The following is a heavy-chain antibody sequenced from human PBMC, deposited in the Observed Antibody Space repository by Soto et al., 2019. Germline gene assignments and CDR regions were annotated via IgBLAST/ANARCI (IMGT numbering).Heavy chain of an antibody. CDR2: IYYSGST. CDR3: ARAAGGGYSYGVFDY. J-gene: IGHJ4*02. D-gene: IGHD5-18*01. V-gene: IGHV4-59*08. CDR1: GGSISSYY. Sequence: SETLSLTCTVSGGSISSYYWTWIRQPPGKGLEWIGHIYYSGSTYYNPSLKSRVTISVDTSKNQFSLKLSSVTAADTAVYYCARAAGGGYSYGVFDYWGQGTLVTVS.